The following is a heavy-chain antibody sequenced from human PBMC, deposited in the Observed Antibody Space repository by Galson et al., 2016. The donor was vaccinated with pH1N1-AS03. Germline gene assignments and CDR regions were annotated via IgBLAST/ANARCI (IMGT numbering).Heavy chain of an antibody. CDR3: ARRANWGFTGRQNWFDP. V-gene: IGHV4-34*01. J-gene: IGHJ5*02. CDR2: INHSGST. Sequence: GGSFSGYSCSWIRQSPGKGLEWIGEINHSGSTNYNPSLKNRVTISVDTSTNQFSLNLTSVTAADTAVYYCARRANWGFTGRQNWFDPWGQGTLVTVSS. D-gene: IGHD7-27*01. CDR1: GGSFSGYS.